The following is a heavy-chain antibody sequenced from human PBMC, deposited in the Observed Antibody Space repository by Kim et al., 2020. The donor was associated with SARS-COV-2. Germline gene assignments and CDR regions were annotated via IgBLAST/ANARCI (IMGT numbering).Heavy chain of an antibody. CDR2: INTGSSAK. CDR3: SRDPRLLTD. Sequence: GGSLRLSCGASGFTFSNYNMAWVRQAPGKGLEYVSYINTGSSAKYYADSVKGRFTISRDNSKNSLYLQMNSLRDEDTAVYYCSRDPRLLTDCGHVTLFTV. D-gene: IGHD2-21*02. V-gene: IGHV3-48*02. CDR1: GFTFSNYN. J-gene: IGHJ4*01.